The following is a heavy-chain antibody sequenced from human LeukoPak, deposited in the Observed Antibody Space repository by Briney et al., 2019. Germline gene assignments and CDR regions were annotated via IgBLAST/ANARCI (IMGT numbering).Heavy chain of an antibody. V-gene: IGHV3-9*01. J-gene: IGHJ6*02. CDR2: ISWNSGNI. CDR3: AKDEAVGAAWCSYYSVGV. D-gene: IGHD1-26*01. CDR1: GFTFEDYA. Sequence: GRSLRLSCAASGFTFEDYAMHWVRQAPGKGLEWVSGISWNSGNIGYADSVKGRFTISRDNAKNSLYLQMNSLRAEDTTLYYCAKDEAVGAAWCSYYSVGVWGQGTTVTVSS.